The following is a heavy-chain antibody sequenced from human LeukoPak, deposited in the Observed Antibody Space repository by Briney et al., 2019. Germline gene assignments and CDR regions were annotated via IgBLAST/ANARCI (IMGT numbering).Heavy chain of an antibody. J-gene: IGHJ4*02. Sequence: GGSLRLSCAASGFTYTKHAMHWVRQAPGKGLEWVAVISYDGSNKKYADSVKGRFTISRDNSKNTLYLQMNSLRAEDTAVYYCARDKYSYGPFFDYWGQGTLVTVSS. D-gene: IGHD5-18*01. CDR3: ARDKYSYGPFFDY. CDR2: ISYDGSNK. CDR1: GFTYTKHA. V-gene: IGHV3-30*04.